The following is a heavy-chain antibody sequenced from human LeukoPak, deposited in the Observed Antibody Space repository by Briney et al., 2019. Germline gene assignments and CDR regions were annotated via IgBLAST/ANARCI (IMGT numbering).Heavy chain of an antibody. CDR2: IYYSGST. D-gene: IGHD5-24*01. CDR1: GGSISSSSYY. J-gene: IGHJ4*02. CDR3: ARVGGYNHAHDY. Sequence: SETLSLTCTVSGGSISSSSYYWGWIRRPPGKGLEWNGSIYYSGSTYYNPSLKSRVTISVDTSKNQFSLKLSSVTAADTAVYYCARVGGYNHAHDYWGQGTLVTVSS. V-gene: IGHV4-39*07.